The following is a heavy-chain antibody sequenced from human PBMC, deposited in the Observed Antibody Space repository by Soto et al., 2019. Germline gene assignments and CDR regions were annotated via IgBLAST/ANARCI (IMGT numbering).Heavy chain of an antibody. CDR2: IHYSGTT. CDR3: AAGEASSRNLAPYYLDF. CDR1: GGSMRNYF. Sequence: PSETLSLTCTVPGGSMRNYFWTWIRQPPGKGLEWIGYIHYSGTTSFFPSYNPSLRSRVTISEDTSKNQFSPKLLSVTTADTAVYFCAAGEASSRNLAPYYLDFWGQGTLVTVSS. D-gene: IGHD6-13*01. V-gene: IGHV4-59*01. J-gene: IGHJ4*02.